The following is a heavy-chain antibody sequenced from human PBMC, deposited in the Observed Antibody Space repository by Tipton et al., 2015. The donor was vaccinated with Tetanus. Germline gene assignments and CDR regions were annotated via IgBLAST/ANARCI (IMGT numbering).Heavy chain of an antibody. CDR1: GGSISSGDYY. D-gene: IGHD2-15*01. CDR3: ASVYCSGGSCYRDNWFAP. CDR2: IYYSGST. J-gene: IGHJ5*02. Sequence: TLSLTCTASGGSISSGDYYWSWIRQHPGKGLEWIGYIYYSGSTYYNPSLKSRVTISVDTSKNQFSLKLSSVTAADTAVYYCASVYCSGGSCYRDNWFAPSGQGSLVPVSS. V-gene: IGHV4-31*03.